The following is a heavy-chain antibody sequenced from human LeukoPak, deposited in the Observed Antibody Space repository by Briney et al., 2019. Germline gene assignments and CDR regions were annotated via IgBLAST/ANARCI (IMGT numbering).Heavy chain of an antibody. CDR2: MNPNSGNT. D-gene: IGHD6-13*01. J-gene: IGHJ4*02. Sequence: GASVKVSCKASGYTFTSYDINWVRQATGQGLEWTGWMNPNSGNTGYAQKFQGRVTMTRSTSISTAYMELSSLRSEDTAVYYCASVCGSSCPRYFDYWGQGTLVTVSS. CDR3: ASVCGSSCPRYFDY. CDR1: GYTFTSYD. V-gene: IGHV1-8*01.